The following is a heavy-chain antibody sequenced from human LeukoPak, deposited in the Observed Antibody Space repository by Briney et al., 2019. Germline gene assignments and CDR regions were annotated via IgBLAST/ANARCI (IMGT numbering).Heavy chain of an antibody. CDR2: IYYSGST. V-gene: IGHV4-39*01. J-gene: IGHJ3*02. CDR1: GDSISSGSFY. CDR3: ANTPANYTFDI. D-gene: IGHD2-2*01. Sequence: SETLSLTCTVSGDSISSGSFYWGWIRQPPGKGLEWIGSIYYSGSTYYNPSLRSRVTISVDTSKNQISLKLSSVTSADTAVYYCANTPANYTFDIWGQGAMVTVSS.